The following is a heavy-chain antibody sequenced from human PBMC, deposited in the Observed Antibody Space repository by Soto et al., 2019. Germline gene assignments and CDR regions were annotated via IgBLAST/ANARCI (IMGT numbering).Heavy chain of an antibody. J-gene: IGHJ4*02. Sequence: PSETLSLTCTVSGGSISSYYWSWIRQPPGKGLEWIGYIYSSGNTNYNPSLKSRVTISVDTSKNQFSLKLSSVTAADTAVYYCARGMINFDYWGQGTLVTVSS. CDR2: IYSSGNT. CDR1: GGSISSYY. D-gene: IGHD3-16*01. CDR3: ARGMINFDY. V-gene: IGHV4-59*01.